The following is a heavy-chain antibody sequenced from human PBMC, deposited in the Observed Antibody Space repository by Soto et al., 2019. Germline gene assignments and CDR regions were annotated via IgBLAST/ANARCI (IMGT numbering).Heavy chain of an antibody. D-gene: IGHD4-17*01. V-gene: IGHV3-53*04. CDR1: GFTVSSNY. CDR3: ARDFRPPYGVRYFDY. Sequence: GGSLKLSCAASGFTVSSNYMSWVRQAPGKGLEWVSAIYSGGSTYYADSVKGRFTISRHNSKNTLYLLMNSLRAEDTAVYYCARDFRPPYGVRYFDYWGQGTLVTVS. CDR2: IYSGGST. J-gene: IGHJ4*02.